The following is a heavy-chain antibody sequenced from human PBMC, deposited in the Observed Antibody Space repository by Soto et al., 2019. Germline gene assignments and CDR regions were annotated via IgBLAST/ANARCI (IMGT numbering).Heavy chain of an antibody. CDR2: ISDDGSNK. D-gene: IGHD6-19*01. CDR3: AKVLRGFLYSSGWYPFDC. J-gene: IGHJ4*02. V-gene: IGHV3-30*18. CDR1: RFTFSRYG. Sequence: QTGGSLRLSCAASRFTFSRYGMHWVRQAPGKGLEWVALISDDGSNKNYADSVKGRFTIPRDNSKNTLYLQMNSLRAEDTAVYYCAKVLRGFLYSSGWYPFDCWGQGTLVTVSS.